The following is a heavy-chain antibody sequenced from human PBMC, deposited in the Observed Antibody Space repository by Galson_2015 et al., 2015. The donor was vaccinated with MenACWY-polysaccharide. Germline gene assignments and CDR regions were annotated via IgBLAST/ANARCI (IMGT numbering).Heavy chain of an antibody. CDR2: IYYSGST. J-gene: IGHJ4*02. CDR1: GGSISSYH. CDR3: ARGGTMRPDC. D-gene: IGHD3-22*01. V-gene: IGHV4-59*01. Sequence: ATLSRACTVSGGSISSYHWSWIRRPPGKGLEWIGDIYYSGSTNYNPSLKRRVTIAVDTSKNQFSLKLSSVTAAVTAVYYCARGGTMRPDCWGQGTLVTVSS.